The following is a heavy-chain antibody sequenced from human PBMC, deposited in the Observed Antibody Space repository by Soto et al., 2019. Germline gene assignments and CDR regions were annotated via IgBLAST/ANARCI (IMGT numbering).Heavy chain of an antibody. CDR3: ARASPVICGGDPCYRLDSSFDS. Sequence: QVQLVQSGAEVRKPGSSLRVSCKSSGATFSTTGISWVRQAPGQGLEWMGGVSPLFGTPKYARKFQGRVSTTADESTNTVYMELNSLRPDDAAVYYCARASPVICGGDPCYRLDSSFDSWGQGSLVIVSS. V-gene: IGHV1-69*01. CDR2: VSPLFGTP. CDR1: GATFSTTG. D-gene: IGHD2-21*02. J-gene: IGHJ5*01.